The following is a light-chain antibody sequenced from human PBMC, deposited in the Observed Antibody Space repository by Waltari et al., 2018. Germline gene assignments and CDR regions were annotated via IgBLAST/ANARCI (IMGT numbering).Light chain of an antibody. J-gene: IGKJ1*01. V-gene: IGKV1-8*01. CDR3: QQYFDYPVT. Sequence: AIRMTQSLSSLSASTGDRVTITCRASQDISTHLAWYQQKPGKVPRLLISGASTLQSGVPLGFSGGGSGTDFTLNITNLQSEDFATYFCQQYFDYPVTFGPGTKVEVK. CDR1: QDISTH. CDR2: GAS.